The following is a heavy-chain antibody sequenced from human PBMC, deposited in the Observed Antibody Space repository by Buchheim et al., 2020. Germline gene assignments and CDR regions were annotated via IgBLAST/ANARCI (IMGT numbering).Heavy chain of an antibody. D-gene: IGHD3-3*01. V-gene: IGHV3-30*18. CDR2: ISYDGSNK. J-gene: IGHJ6*02. CDR1: GFTFSSYG. CDR3: AKGLTGYYDFWSGYSALLDV. Sequence: QVQLVESGGGVVQPGRSLRLSCAASGFTFSSYGMHWVRQAPGKGLEWVAVISYDGSNKYYADSVKGRFTISRDNSKNTLYLQMNSLRAEDMAVYYCAKGLTGYYDFWSGYSALLDVWGQGTT.